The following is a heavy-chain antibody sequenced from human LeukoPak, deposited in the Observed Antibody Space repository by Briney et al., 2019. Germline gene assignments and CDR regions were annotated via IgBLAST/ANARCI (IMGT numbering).Heavy chain of an antibody. CDR2: IYYSGST. Sequence: SETLSLTCTVSGGSISSYYWNWIRQPPGKGLEWIGYIYYSGSTNYNPSLKSRVTISVDTSKNQSSLKLSSVTAADTAVYYCARYGGYYFDYWGQGTLVTVSS. J-gene: IGHJ4*02. CDR1: GGSISSYY. V-gene: IGHV4-59*08. D-gene: IGHD3-16*01. CDR3: ARYGGYYFDY.